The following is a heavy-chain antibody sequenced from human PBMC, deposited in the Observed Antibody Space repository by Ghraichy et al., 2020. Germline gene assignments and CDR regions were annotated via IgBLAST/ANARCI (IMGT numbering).Heavy chain of an antibody. CDR3: AKDLGSSWYFYFDC. Sequence: GGSLRLSCAASGFTFSSYAMSWVRQAPGKGLEWVSGISGSGGSTYYVDSVKGRFTISRDNSKNTLYLQMNSLRAEDTALYYCAKDLGSSWYFYFDCWGQGTLVTVSS. J-gene: IGHJ4*02. D-gene: IGHD6-13*01. V-gene: IGHV3-23*01. CDR1: GFTFSSYA. CDR2: ISGSGGST.